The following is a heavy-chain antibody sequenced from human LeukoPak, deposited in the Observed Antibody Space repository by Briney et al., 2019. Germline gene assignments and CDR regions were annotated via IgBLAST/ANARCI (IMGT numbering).Heavy chain of an antibody. D-gene: IGHD3-22*01. Sequence: KPSETLSLTCTVSGDSISSSYWSWIRQPPGKRLEWIGYIYYTGSTNYNPSLKSRVTISVDTSENQFSPNLTSVTAADTAVYYCVRGYFDTSGYSNPFDIWGQGTMVTVSS. J-gene: IGHJ3*02. CDR2: IYYTGST. CDR1: GDSISSSY. V-gene: IGHV4-59*01. CDR3: VRGYFDTSGYSNPFDI.